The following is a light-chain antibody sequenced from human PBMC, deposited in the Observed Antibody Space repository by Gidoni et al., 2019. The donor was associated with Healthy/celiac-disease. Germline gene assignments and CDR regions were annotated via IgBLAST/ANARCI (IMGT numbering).Light chain of an antibody. CDR3: QQRSSWGVM. J-gene: IGKJ1*01. Sequence: EIVLTQSLATLSLSPGTRATLSCRANQSVSSYLAWYQQKPGQAPRLLIYDASNWATGIPARFSGSGSGTDFTLTISSLEPEDFAVYYCQQRSSWGVMFGQGTKVDIK. V-gene: IGKV3-11*01. CDR1: QSVSSY. CDR2: DAS.